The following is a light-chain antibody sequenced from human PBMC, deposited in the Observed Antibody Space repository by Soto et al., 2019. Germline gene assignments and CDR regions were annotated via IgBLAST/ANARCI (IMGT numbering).Light chain of an antibody. CDR1: QRVSSGY. J-gene: IGKJ1*01. CDR2: GAS. Sequence: EIVLTQSPGTLSLSPGERATLSCRARQRVSSGYLAWYQQKPGQAPRLLIYGASNRATDIPDRSSGRGSGTDFTLTISRLEPEDFAVYYCQQYDSSWTFGQGTKVDIK. CDR3: QQYDSSWT. V-gene: IGKV3-20*01.